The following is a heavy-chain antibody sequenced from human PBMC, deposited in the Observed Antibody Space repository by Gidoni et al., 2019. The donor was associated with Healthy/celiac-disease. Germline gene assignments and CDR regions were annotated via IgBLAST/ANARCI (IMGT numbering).Heavy chain of an antibody. CDR1: GFTVSSYG. D-gene: IGHD2-2*01. CDR3: AKVYLKIPAAMEVYYYYYGMDV. J-gene: IGHJ6*02. V-gene: IGHV3-30*18. Sequence: QVQLVESGGGVVQPGRSLRLSCAASGFTVSSYGMHWVRQAPGKGLEWVAVISYDGSNKYYADSVKGRFTISRDNSKNTLYLQMNSLRAEDTAVYYCAKVYLKIPAAMEVYYYYYGMDVWGQGTTVTVSS. CDR2: ISYDGSNK.